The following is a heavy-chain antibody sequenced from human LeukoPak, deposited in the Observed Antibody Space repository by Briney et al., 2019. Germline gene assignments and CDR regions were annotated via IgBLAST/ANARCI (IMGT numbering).Heavy chain of an antibody. CDR1: GFTFSRNA. J-gene: IGHJ4*02. Sequence: GGSLRLSCAASGFTFSRNAMNWVRQAPGKGPEWVAAISGNGRGTYYADSVKGRFTISRDNSKNTLYLQMNSLRAEDTAVYYCAKRLAGAKGDDYWGQGTLVTVSS. D-gene: IGHD1-26*01. CDR2: ISGNGRGT. V-gene: IGHV3-23*01. CDR3: AKRLAGAKGDDY.